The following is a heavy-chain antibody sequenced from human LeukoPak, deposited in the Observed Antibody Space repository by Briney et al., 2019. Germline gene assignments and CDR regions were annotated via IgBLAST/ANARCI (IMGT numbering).Heavy chain of an antibody. CDR1: GYTFTSYD. V-gene: IGHV1-8*01. D-gene: IGHD2-8*01. J-gene: IGHJ4*02. Sequence: ASVKVSCKASGYTFTSYDINWVRQATGQGLEWMGWMSPNSGNTGYAQKFQGRVTMTRNTSISAAYMELSSLRSEDTAVYYCARLKYCTNGVCYAGFDYWGQGTLVTVSS. CDR3: ARLKYCTNGVCYAGFDY. CDR2: MSPNSGNT.